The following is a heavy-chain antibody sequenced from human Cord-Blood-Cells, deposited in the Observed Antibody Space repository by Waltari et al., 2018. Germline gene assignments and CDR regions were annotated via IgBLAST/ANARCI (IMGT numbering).Heavy chain of an antibody. D-gene: IGHD3-16*01. J-gene: IGHJ6*02. V-gene: IGHV1-24*01. CDR3: ATLRGHYYYYGMDI. Sequence: VQLVQSGAEVKKPGASVKVSGKVYVATLTAFSIDRVRQAPGKGLEWMGGFDPEDCETIYAQKFQGRVTMTEDTSTDTAYMELSSLRSEDTAVYYCATLRGHYYYYGMDIWGQGTTVTVSS. CDR1: VATLTAFS. CDR2: FDPEDCET.